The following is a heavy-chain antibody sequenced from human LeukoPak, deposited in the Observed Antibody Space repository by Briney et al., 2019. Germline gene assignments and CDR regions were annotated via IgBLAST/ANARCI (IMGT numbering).Heavy chain of an antibody. Sequence: EASVKVSCKASGYTFTSYDINWVRQATGQGLEWMGWMNPNSGNTGYAQKFQGRVTMTRNTSISTAYMELSGLRSEDTAVYYCARRIQLWSDYFDYWGQGTLVTVSS. CDR3: ARRIQLWSDYFDY. CDR1: GYTFTSYD. D-gene: IGHD5-18*01. J-gene: IGHJ4*02. CDR2: MNPNSGNT. V-gene: IGHV1-8*01.